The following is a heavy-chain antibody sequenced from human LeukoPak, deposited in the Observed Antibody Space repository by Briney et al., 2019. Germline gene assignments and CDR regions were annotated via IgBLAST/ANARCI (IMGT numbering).Heavy chain of an antibody. CDR2: INHSGST. V-gene: IGHV4-34*01. Sequence: GSLRLSCTASGFTFCDYAMSWIREPPGKGLEWSGEINHSGSTNYNPSLKSRVTISVDTSKNQFSLKLSSVTAADTAVYYCARGRGILWFGELLWERGNWFDPWGQGTLVTVSS. CDR1: GFTFCDYA. J-gene: IGHJ5*02. D-gene: IGHD3-10*01. CDR3: ARGRGILWFGELLWERGNWFDP.